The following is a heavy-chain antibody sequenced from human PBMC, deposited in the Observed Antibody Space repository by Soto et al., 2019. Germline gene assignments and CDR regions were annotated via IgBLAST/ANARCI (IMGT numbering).Heavy chain of an antibody. D-gene: IGHD3-3*01. J-gene: IGHJ4*02. CDR3: AKDGPPITYYDFWSGYYTGYYFDY. V-gene: IGHV3-23*01. CDR2: ISGSGGST. CDR1: GFTFSSYA. Sequence: EVQLLESGGGLVQPGGSLRLSCAASGFTFSSYAMSWVRQAPGKGLEWVSAISGSGGSTYYADSVKGRFTISRDNSKNTLYLQMNSLRAEDTAVYYCAKDGPPITYYDFWSGYYTGYYFDYWGQGTLVTVSS.